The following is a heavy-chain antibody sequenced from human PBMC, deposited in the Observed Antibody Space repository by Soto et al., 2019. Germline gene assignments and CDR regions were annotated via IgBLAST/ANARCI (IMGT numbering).Heavy chain of an antibody. CDR1: GASISSNTYY. J-gene: IGHJ4*02. Sequence: PSETLSLTCTVSGASISSNTYYWAWIRQPPGKGLEWIGLIYNSGSTNYNPSLKSRVTISVDRSKTQFSLTLNSVTAADTAVYYCAREFAYWGQGILVTVSS. V-gene: IGHV4-61*05. CDR3: AREFAY. CDR2: IYNSGST.